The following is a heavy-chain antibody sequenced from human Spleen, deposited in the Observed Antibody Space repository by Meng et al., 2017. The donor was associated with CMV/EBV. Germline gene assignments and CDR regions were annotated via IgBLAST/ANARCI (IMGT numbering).Heavy chain of an antibody. CDR2: LNSDGSST. V-gene: IGHV3-74*01. Sequence: LSCPASGFTFSSYWVHWVLPAPGMGLEWVSRLNSDGSSTSYADSVKGRFTISRDNAKNTLFLQMDSLRAEDTAVYYCARGWEGDGFDYWGQGSLVTVSS. D-gene: IGHD1-26*01. CDR1: GFTFSSYW. CDR3: ARGWEGDGFDY. J-gene: IGHJ4*02.